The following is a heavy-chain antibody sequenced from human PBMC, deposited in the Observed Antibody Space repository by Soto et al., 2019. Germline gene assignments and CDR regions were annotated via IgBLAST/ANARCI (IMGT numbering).Heavy chain of an antibody. D-gene: IGHD3-22*01. CDR3: AKGDRSWVSWFDH. CDR2: INPTTGAT. Sequence: ASVKVSCKASGYTFTAQYLHWVRKAPGEGLEWMGWINPTTGATRCAQKFQGRVTMTRDTSMSTAYLEVRSLRPDGTAVYYCAKGDRSWVSWFDHWGQGTLVTVSS. CDR1: GYTFTAQY. J-gene: IGHJ5*02. V-gene: IGHV1-2*02.